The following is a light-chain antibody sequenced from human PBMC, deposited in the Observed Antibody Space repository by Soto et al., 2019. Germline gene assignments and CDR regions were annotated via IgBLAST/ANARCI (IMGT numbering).Light chain of an antibody. CDR2: SAN. J-gene: IGLJ3*02. CDR3: AAWDNSLSGV. V-gene: IGLV1-47*02. Sequence: QPVLTQPPSASGTPGQRVTISCSGGSSNIGANYVYWYQLLPGTAPKLLIYSANQRPSGVPDRFSGSKSGTSASLAISGLRSEDEGEYYCAAWDNSLSGVFGGGTKVTVL. CDR1: SSNIGANY.